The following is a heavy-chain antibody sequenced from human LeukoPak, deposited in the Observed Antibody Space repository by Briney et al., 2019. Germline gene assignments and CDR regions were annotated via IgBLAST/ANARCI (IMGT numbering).Heavy chain of an antibody. CDR3: ARGEGHDYGTFDY. Sequence: PSETLSLTCAVSGGSISSGGYSWSWIRQPPGKGLEWIGYIYHSGSTYYNPSLKSRVTISVDRSKNQFTLKLSSVTAADTAVYYCARGEGHDYGTFDYWGQGTLVTVSS. D-gene: IGHD4-17*01. V-gene: IGHV4-30-2*01. J-gene: IGHJ4*02. CDR2: IYHSGST. CDR1: GGSISSGGYS.